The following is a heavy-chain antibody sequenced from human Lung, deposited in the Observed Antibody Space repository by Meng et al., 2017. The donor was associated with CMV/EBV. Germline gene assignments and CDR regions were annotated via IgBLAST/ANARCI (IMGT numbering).Heavy chain of an antibody. D-gene: IGHD1-1*01. CDR1: GDSVSSNSVA. Sequence: SCAISGDSVSSNSVAWNWIRQSPSRGLEWLGRTYYRSKWYNDYAVSVKSRITINPDTSKNQFSLQLKSVTPEDTAVYYCARGYSHRFDYWGQGNXVTVSS. CDR3: ARGYSHRFDY. CDR2: TYYRSKWYN. V-gene: IGHV6-1*01. J-gene: IGHJ4*02.